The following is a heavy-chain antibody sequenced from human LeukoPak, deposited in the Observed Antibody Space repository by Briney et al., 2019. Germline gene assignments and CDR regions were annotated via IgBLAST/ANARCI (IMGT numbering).Heavy chain of an antibody. CDR2: ISSSSSYI. CDR1: GFTFSSYS. J-gene: IGHJ3*02. CDR3: AKDIGTTGTTTPDI. D-gene: IGHD1-1*01. V-gene: IGHV3-21*04. Sequence: GGSLRLSCAASGFTFSSYSMNWVRQAPGKGLEWVSSISSSSSYIYYADSVKGRFTISRDNAKNSLYLQMNSLRAEDTALYYCAKDIGTTGTTTPDIWGQGTMVTVSS.